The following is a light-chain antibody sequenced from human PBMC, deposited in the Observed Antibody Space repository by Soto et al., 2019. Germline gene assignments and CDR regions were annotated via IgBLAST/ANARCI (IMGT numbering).Light chain of an antibody. V-gene: IGLV2-23*02. CDR3: CSYGGFSTFVI. J-gene: IGLJ2*01. CDR2: EAT. Sequence: QSVLTQPASVSGSPGQSITISCIGTRDDDGRYNLVSWYQHHPGKAPKVVIYEATKRPSGVSGRFSGSKSGNTASLTISGLQADDEAHYYCCSYGGFSTFVIFGGGTKVTVL. CDR1: RDDDGRYNL.